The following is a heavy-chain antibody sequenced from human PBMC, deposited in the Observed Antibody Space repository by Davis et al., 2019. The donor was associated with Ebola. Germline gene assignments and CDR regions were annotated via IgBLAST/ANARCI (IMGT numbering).Heavy chain of an antibody. J-gene: IGHJ4*02. Sequence: PGGSLRLSCTVSGGSIANYDWHWIRQPPGKGLEHIAYISYSGRTRSNFSLKSRLTISLDISKNQFSLKLSSVTAADTATYYCARSKRCSGYSCQLEPFDSWGQGTLVTVSS. D-gene: IGHD3-22*01. CDR1: GGSIANYD. V-gene: IGHV4-59*01. CDR2: ISYSGRT. CDR3: ARSKRCSGYSCQLEPFDS.